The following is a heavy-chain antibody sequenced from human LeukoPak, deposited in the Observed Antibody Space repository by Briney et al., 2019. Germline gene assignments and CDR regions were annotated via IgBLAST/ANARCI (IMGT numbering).Heavy chain of an antibody. V-gene: IGHV4-61*01. CDR2: IYYSGST. Sequence: PSETLSLTCTVSGGSVSSGSYYWSWIRQPPGKGLEWIGYIYYSGSTNYNPSLKSRVTISVDTSKNQFSLKLSSVTAADTAVYYCASFYYDSRRDYWGQGTLVTVSS. D-gene: IGHD3-22*01. CDR3: ASFYYDSRRDY. J-gene: IGHJ4*02. CDR1: GGSVSSGSYY.